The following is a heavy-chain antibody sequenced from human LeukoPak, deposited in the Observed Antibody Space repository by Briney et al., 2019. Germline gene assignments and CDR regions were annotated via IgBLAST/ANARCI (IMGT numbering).Heavy chain of an antibody. CDR2: INPNSGDT. J-gene: IGHJ3*01. Sequence: ASVKVSCKASGYTFTAYYMHWVRQGPGQGVEWMGRINPNSGDTDYAQKFQGRVIMTRDTSISTAYMEVSRLRSDDTAVYYCARVDSGHDYGPSWGQGTTVTVSS. CDR1: GYTFTAYY. D-gene: IGHD5-12*01. CDR3: ARVDSGHDYGPS. V-gene: IGHV1-2*06.